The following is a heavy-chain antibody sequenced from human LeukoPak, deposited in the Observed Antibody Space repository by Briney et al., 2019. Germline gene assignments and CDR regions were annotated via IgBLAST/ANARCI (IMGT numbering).Heavy chain of an antibody. D-gene: IGHD3-10*01. CDR1: GYTFSTYP. V-gene: IGHV1-3*01. Sequence: ASVKVSCKASGYTFSTYPLNWVRQAPGQGLEWMGMINVGNGNTQYSQNFQGRVTFSRDISANTIYMDLSSLRIEDTAIYYCARADGPGTWTINYWGRGTLVTVSS. CDR3: ARADGPGTWTINY. CDR2: INVGNGNT. J-gene: IGHJ4*02.